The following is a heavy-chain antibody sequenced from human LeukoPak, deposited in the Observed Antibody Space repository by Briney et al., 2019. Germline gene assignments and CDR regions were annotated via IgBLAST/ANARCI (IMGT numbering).Heavy chain of an antibody. Sequence: ASVTVSCKASGYTFTSYYMHWVRQAPGQGLEWMGIINPSGGSTSYAQKFQGRVTMTRDTSTSTVYMELSSLRSEDTAVYYCARDYDSSGYYYRYPGYWGQGTLVTVSS. CDR1: GYTFTSYY. V-gene: IGHV1-46*01. J-gene: IGHJ4*02. D-gene: IGHD3-22*01. CDR2: INPSGGST. CDR3: ARDYDSSGYYYRYPGY.